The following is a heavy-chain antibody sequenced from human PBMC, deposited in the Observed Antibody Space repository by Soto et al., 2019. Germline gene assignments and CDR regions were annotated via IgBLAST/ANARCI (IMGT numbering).Heavy chain of an antibody. CDR3: ARDPFSTMTTPGDY. Sequence: GGSLRLSCAGSGFTFSSYGMSWVRQAPGKGLEWVSGLSGNGGSTYYADSVKGRFSVSRDNSKNTVFLQMNSLRAEDTAVYYCARDPFSTMTTPGDYWGQGTLVTVSS. CDR2: LSGNGGST. J-gene: IGHJ4*02. V-gene: IGHV3-23*01. D-gene: IGHD4-17*01. CDR1: GFTFSSYG.